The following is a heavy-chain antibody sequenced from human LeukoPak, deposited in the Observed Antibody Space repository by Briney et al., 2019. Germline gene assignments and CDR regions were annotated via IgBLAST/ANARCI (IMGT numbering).Heavy chain of an antibody. CDR3: ARGDGYNFFDY. Sequence: GGSLRHSCEVSGFSVTNNYMSWVRPAPGKGLEWVSVFYVGGATYYADSVKGRFTISRDNSENTLYLQMKSLRAEDTAVYYCARGDGYNFFDYWGQGTLVTVSS. CDR1: GFSVTNNY. D-gene: IGHD5-24*01. V-gene: IGHV3-53*01. J-gene: IGHJ4*02. CDR2: FYVGGAT.